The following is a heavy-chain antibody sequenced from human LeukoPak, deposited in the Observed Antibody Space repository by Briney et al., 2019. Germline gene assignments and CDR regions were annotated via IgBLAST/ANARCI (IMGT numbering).Heavy chain of an antibody. J-gene: IGHJ4*02. CDR1: GYIFTSYW. D-gene: IGHD6-19*01. V-gene: IGHV5-51*01. CDR2: IYPGDSDT. CDR3: ARHYTEWLEGFFDY. Sequence: GESLQISCKGSGYIFTSYWIGWVRQLPGKGLEWMGIIYPGDSDTRYSPSFQGQVTISADKSISTAYLQWSSLKASDTAMYYCARHYTEWLEGFFDYWGQGTLVTVSS.